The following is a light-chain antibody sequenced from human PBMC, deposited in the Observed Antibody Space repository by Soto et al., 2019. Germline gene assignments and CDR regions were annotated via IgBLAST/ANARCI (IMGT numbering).Light chain of an antibody. CDR1: STDVGEYNY. J-gene: IGLJ2*01. V-gene: IGLV2-8*01. Sequence: QPALTQPPSASGSPGQSVTIPCAGTSTDVGEYNYVSWYQQHPGKVPKLIIFEVNKRPSGVPDRFSGSKSGDTASLTVSGLQAEDEADYYCSSFVGAPVIFGGGTKVTVL. CDR2: EVN. CDR3: SSFVGAPVI.